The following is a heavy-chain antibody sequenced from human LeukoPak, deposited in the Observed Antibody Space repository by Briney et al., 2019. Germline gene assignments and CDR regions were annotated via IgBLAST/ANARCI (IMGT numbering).Heavy chain of an antibody. CDR3: ARDHTTTVTNSHAFDI. D-gene: IGHD4-17*01. J-gene: IGHJ3*02. CDR2: INPNSGGT. Sequence: ASVKVSCKASGYTFTGYYMHWVRQAPGQGLEWMGWINPNSGGTNYAQKFQGWVTMTRDTSVSTAYMELSRLRSDDTAVYYCARDHTTTVTNSHAFDIWGQGTMVTVSS. CDR1: GYTFTGYY. V-gene: IGHV1-2*04.